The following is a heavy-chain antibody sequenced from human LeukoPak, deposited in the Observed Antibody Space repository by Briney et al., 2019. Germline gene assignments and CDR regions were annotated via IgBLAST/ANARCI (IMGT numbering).Heavy chain of an antibody. CDR3: ARDYGGSGSYWPFDP. D-gene: IGHD3-10*01. Sequence: SETLSLTCTVSGGSISSYYWSWIRQPPGKGLEWIGYIYYSGSTNYNPSLKSRVTISVDTSKNQFSLKLSSVTAADTAVYYCARDYGGSGSYWPFDPWGQGTLVTVSS. J-gene: IGHJ5*02. CDR2: IYYSGST. V-gene: IGHV4-59*01. CDR1: GGSISSYY.